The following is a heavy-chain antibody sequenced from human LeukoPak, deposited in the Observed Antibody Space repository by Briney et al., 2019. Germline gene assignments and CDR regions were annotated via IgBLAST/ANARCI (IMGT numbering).Heavy chain of an antibody. CDR3: ARVGGPAANIYNWFDP. V-gene: IGHV1-2*02. Sequence: ASVKVSCKASGYTFTGCYMHWVRQAPGQGLEWMGWINPNSGGTNYAQKFQGRVTMTRDTSISTAYMELSRLRSDDTAVYYCARVGGPAANIYNWFDPWGQGTLVTVSS. D-gene: IGHD2-2*01. CDR2: INPNSGGT. J-gene: IGHJ5*02. CDR1: GYTFTGCY.